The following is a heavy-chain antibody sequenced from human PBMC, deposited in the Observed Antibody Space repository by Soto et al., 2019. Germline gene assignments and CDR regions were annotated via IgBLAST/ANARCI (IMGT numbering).Heavy chain of an antibody. Sequence: SETLSLTCNVSGGSIRSYYWILIRHPAWKALEWIGRIYTSGTTNYNPSLKSRATILVDTSKNQFSLKLSSVTAADTAVYYCAREGASGFGMDVWGQGTTVTVSS. CDR1: GGSIRSYY. V-gene: IGHV4-4*07. D-gene: IGHD1-26*01. J-gene: IGHJ6*02. CDR2: IYTSGTT. CDR3: AREGASGFGMDV.